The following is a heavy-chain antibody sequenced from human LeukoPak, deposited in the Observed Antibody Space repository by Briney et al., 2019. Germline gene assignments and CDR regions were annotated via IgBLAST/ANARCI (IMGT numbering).Heavy chain of an antibody. CDR1: GGSISSYY. CDR3: ARHFGT. J-gene: IGHJ4*02. D-gene: IGHD3/OR15-3a*01. Sequence: PSETLSLTCTVSGGSISSYYWSWIRQPPGKGLEWIGYIYYSGSTNYNPSLKSRVTISVDTSKNQFSLKLRSVTAADTAVYYCARHFGTWGRGTLVTVSS. CDR2: IYYSGST. V-gene: IGHV4-59*08.